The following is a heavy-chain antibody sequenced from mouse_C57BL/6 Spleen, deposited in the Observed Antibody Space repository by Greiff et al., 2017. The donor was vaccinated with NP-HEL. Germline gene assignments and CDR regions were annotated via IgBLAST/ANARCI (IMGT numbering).Heavy chain of an antibody. CDR1: GFNIKDYY. CDR3: AFYYYGSSPFDY. J-gene: IGHJ2*01. Sequence: EVKLMESGAELVKPGASVKLSCTASGFNIKDYYMHWVKQRTEQGLEWIGRIDPEDGETKYAPKFQGKATITADTSSNTAYLQLSSLTSEDTAVYYCAFYYYGSSPFDYWGQGTTLTVSS. D-gene: IGHD1-1*01. V-gene: IGHV14-2*01. CDR2: IDPEDGET.